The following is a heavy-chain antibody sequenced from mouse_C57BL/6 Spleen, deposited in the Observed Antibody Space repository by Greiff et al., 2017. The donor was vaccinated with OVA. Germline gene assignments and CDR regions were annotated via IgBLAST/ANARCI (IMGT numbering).Heavy chain of an antibody. CDR2: INPDNGGT. J-gene: IGHJ4*01. V-gene: IGHV14-2*01. CDR1: GYTITDYY. Sequence: VQLQQSGAELVKPGASVKLSCKASGYTITDYYMHWVKQRPEQGLEWIGSINPDNGGTNYNEKFKSKATLTADTSSSTAYMQLSSLTSEDTAVYYCARWAPIGAMDYWGQGTSVTVSS. D-gene: IGHD2-14*01. CDR3: ARWAPIGAMDY.